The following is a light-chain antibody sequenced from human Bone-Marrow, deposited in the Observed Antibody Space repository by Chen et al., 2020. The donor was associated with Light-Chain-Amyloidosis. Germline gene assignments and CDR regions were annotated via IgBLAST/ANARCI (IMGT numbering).Light chain of an antibody. CDR2: EVT. J-gene: IGLJ1*01. CDR1: SSDVGGDNH. CDR3: SSYTITNTLV. V-gene: IGLV2-14*01. Sequence: QSALTQPASVSGSPGQSLTISCTGTSSDVGGDNHVSWYQQHPDKAPKLMIYEVTNRPSWVPDRFSGSKSDNTASLTISGLQTEDEADYFCSSYTITNTLVFGSGTRVTGL.